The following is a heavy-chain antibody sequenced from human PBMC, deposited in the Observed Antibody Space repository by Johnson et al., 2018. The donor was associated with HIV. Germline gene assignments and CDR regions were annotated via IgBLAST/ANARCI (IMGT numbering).Heavy chain of an antibody. CDR2: IKQDGSEK. V-gene: IGHV3-7*04. D-gene: IGHD2-15*01. CDR3: ARVSGLGAFDI. CDR1: GFTFSGYG. J-gene: IGHJ3*02. Sequence: VPLVESGGGEVQPGRSLRLSCAASGFTFSGYGMHWVRQAPGKGLEWVANIKQDGSEKYYVDSVKGRFTISRDNAKNSLYLQMNSLRAEDTAVYYCARVSGLGAFDIWGQGTMVTVSS.